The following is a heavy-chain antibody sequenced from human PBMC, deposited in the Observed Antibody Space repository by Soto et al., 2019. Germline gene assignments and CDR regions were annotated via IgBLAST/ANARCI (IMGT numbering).Heavy chain of an antibody. J-gene: IGHJ4*02. CDR1: GGTFSSYA. D-gene: IGHD6-13*01. Sequence: QVQLVQSGAEVKKPGSSVKVSCKASGGTFSSYAISWVRQAPGQGLEWMGGIIPIFGTANYAQKFQGRVTITAEESKSKAYMELSSLRSEDTAVYYCARASSSWFPPTYYFDYWGQGTLVTVSS. CDR3: ARASSSWFPPTYYFDY. V-gene: IGHV1-69*01. CDR2: IIPIFGTA.